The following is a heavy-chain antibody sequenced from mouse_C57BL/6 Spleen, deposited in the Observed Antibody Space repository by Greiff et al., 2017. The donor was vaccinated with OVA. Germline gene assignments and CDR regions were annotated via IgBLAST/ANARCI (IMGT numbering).Heavy chain of an antibody. Sequence: QVQLQQPGAELVRPGSSVKLSCKASGYTFTSYWMHWVKQRPIQGLEWIGNIDPSDSETHYNQKFKDKATLTVDKSSSTAYMRRSSLTSEDSAVYYCATYYYGSSYNFDYWGQGTTLTVSS. CDR1: GYTFTSYW. CDR2: IDPSDSET. V-gene: IGHV1-52*01. CDR3: ATYYYGSSYNFDY. D-gene: IGHD1-1*01. J-gene: IGHJ2*01.